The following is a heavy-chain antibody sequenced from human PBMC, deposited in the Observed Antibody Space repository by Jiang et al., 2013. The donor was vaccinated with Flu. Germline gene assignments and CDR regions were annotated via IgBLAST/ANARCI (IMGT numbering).Heavy chain of an antibody. CDR1: GYSFTNYW. V-gene: IGHV5-10-1*01. CDR2: IDPSDSYT. CDR3: ARHEPDGRLPLLRT. Sequence: GAEVKKPGESLRISCKGSGYSFTNYWIGWVRQMPGKGLEWMGRIDPSDSYTNYSPSFQGHVTISADKSISTAYLQWSSLKASDTAIYYCARHEPDGRLPLLRTWGQGTLVTVSS. D-gene: IGHD1-26*01. J-gene: IGHJ5*02.